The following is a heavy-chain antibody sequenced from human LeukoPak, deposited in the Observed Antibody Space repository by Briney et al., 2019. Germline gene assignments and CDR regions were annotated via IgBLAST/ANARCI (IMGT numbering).Heavy chain of an antibody. Sequence: PSETLSLTCTVSGGSISSYYWGWIRQPPGKGLEWIGSIYHSGSTYYNPSLKSRVTISVDTSKNQFSLKLSSVTAADTAVYYCARENYYDSRGGFDYWGQGTLVTVSS. CDR1: GGSISSYY. CDR2: IYHSGST. J-gene: IGHJ4*02. CDR3: ARENYYDSRGGFDY. V-gene: IGHV4-38-2*02. D-gene: IGHD3-22*01.